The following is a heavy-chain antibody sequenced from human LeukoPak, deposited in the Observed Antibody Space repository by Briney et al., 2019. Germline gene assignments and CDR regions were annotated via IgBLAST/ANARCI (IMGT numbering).Heavy chain of an antibody. D-gene: IGHD3-16*02. CDR3: ARHIVGEQNFDY. V-gene: IGHV3-7*01. CDR2: IKDDGSAQ. Sequence: GGSLRLSCAASGFTFGAYWMSWFRQAPGKGPEWVASIKDDGSAQFYVDSLEGRFTISRDNSKNTLYLQMDTMRVEDTAVYYCARHIVGEQNFDYWSQGTLVTVSS. J-gene: IGHJ4*02. CDR1: GFTFGAYW.